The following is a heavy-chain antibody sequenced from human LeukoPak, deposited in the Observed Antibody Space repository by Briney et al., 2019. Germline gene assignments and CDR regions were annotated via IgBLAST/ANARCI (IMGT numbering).Heavy chain of an antibody. D-gene: IGHD3-3*01. CDR2: INWNGGST. J-gene: IGHJ6*03. CDR3: ARGRNYDFWSGYYAYYYYYMDV. CDR1: GFTFDDYG. V-gene: IGHV3-20*04. Sequence: PGGSLRLSCAASGFTFDDYGMSWVRQAPGKGLEWVSGINWNGGSTGYADSVKGRFTISRDNAKNSLYLQMNSLRAEDTALYYCARGRNYDFWSGYYAYYYYYMDVWGKGTTVTVSS.